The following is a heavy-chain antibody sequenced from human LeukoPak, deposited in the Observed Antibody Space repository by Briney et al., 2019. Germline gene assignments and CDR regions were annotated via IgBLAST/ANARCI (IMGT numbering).Heavy chain of an antibody. V-gene: IGHV3-30*18. Sequence: PGGSLRLSCAASGFTFSSYGMHWVRQAPGKGLEWVAVISYDGSNKYYADSVKGRFTISRDNSKNTLYLQMNSLGAEDTAVYYCAKDRSSDYFDYWGQGTLVTVSS. CDR3: AKDRSSDYFDY. J-gene: IGHJ4*02. D-gene: IGHD6-19*01. CDR2: ISYDGSNK. CDR1: GFTFSSYG.